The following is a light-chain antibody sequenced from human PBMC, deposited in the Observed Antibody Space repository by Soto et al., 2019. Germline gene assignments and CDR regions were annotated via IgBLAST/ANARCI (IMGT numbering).Light chain of an antibody. Sequence: QSALTQPASVSGSPGQSITISCTGTSSDIGTYNLVSWYQQHPGKVPKLMIYEGTKRPSGVTNRFSGSTSGNTATLTISGLPTEDEADYYCCAYVGSKIVVFGGGTKLTVL. CDR3: CAYVGSKIVV. CDR2: EGT. CDR1: SSDIGTYNL. J-gene: IGLJ2*01. V-gene: IGLV2-23*01.